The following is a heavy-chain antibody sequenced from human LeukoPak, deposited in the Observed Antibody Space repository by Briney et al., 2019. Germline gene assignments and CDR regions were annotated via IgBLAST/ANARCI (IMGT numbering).Heavy chain of an antibody. CDR1: GFTFSSYA. J-gene: IGHJ4*02. Sequence: PGGSLRLSCAASGFTFSSYAMHWVRQAPGKGLEWVAVISYDGSNKYYADSVKGRFTISRDSSKNTLYLQMNSLRAEDTAVYYCAKDLIARGYSYEFDYWGQGTLVTVSS. CDR2: ISYDGSNK. CDR3: AKDLIARGYSYEFDY. D-gene: IGHD5-18*01. V-gene: IGHV3-30-3*01.